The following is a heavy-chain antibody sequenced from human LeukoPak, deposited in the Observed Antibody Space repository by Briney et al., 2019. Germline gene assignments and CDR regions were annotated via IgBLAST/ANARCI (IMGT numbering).Heavy chain of an antibody. D-gene: IGHD5-18*01. V-gene: IGHV1-46*01. CDR2: INPSGGST. J-gene: IGHJ4*02. CDR1: GYTFTSYY. CDR3: ARDLAGVTTFDY. Sequence: ASVKVSCKASGYTFTSYYMHWVRQAPGQGLEWMGIINPSGGSTSYAQKFQGRVTMTRDTSTSTVYMELSSLRSEDTAVHYCARDLAGVTTFDYWGQGTLVTVSS.